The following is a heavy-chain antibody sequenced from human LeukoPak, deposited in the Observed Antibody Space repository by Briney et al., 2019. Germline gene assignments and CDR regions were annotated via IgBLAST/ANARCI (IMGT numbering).Heavy chain of an antibody. J-gene: IGHJ5*02. CDR1: GGSFSGYY. CDR3: ARRTYHYDSSGLGGHWFDP. V-gene: IGHV4-34*01. D-gene: IGHD3-22*01. CDR2: ISHSGST. Sequence: SETLSLTCAVYGGSFSGYYWSWIRQPPGKGLEWIGEISHSGSTNYNPSLKSRVTISVDTSKNQFSLKLSSVTAADTAVYYCARRTYHYDSSGLGGHWFDPWGQGTLVTVSS.